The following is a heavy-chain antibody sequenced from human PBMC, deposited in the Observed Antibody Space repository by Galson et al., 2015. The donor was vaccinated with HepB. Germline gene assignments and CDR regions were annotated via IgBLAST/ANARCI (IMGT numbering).Heavy chain of an antibody. CDR3: ARSGGMAAAGTWEFDY. V-gene: IGHV5-51*03. CDR1: GYSFTSYW. Sequence: QSGAEVKKPGESLKISCKGSGYSFTSYWIVWVRQMLGKGLEWMGIIYPGDSDTRYSPSFQGQVTISADKSISTAYLQWSSLKASDTAMYYCARSGGMAAAGTWEFDYWGQGTLVTVSS. CDR2: IYPGDSDT. J-gene: IGHJ4*02. D-gene: IGHD6-13*01.